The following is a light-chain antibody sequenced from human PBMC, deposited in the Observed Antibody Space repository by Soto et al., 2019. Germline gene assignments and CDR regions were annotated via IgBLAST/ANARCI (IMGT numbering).Light chain of an antibody. Sequence: DLQMTQSPSSLSASVGDRVTITCRASQGITKYLAWFQQKPGEAPKSLIYATPRLQSGVPSRFSGSGSGTDFTLTITSLQPEDCATYYCQQYNDHPRTFGQGTKLEMK. CDR1: QGITKY. CDR3: QQYNDHPRT. V-gene: IGKV1-16*01. CDR2: ATP. J-gene: IGKJ2*02.